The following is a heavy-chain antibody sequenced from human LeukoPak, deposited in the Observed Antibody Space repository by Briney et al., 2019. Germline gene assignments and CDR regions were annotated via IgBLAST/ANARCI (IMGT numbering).Heavy chain of an antibody. CDR1: EFTFSSYT. CDR3: AKKGSGRYFDY. D-gene: IGHD3-10*01. Sequence: GGSLRLSCEAPEFTFSSYTMNWVRQAPGKGLEWVSGISWNSGSIGYADSVKGRFTISRDNAKNSLYLQMNSLRAEDTSLYYCAKKGSGRYFDYWGQGTLVTVSS. CDR2: ISWNSGSI. J-gene: IGHJ4*02. V-gene: IGHV3-9*01.